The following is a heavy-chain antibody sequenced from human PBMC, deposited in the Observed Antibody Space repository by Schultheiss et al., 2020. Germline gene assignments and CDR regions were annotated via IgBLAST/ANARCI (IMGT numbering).Heavy chain of an antibody. Sequence: SETLSLTCTVSGGSISSYYWSWIRQPPGKGLEWIGYIYYSGSTYYNPSLKSRVTISVDTSKNQFSLKLSSVTAADTAVYYCARVNGLELRLDTYYFDYWGQGTLVTVSS. CDR2: IYYSGST. J-gene: IGHJ4*02. CDR3: ARVNGLELRLDTYYFDY. CDR1: GGSISSYY. V-gene: IGHV4-59*12. D-gene: IGHD1-7*01.